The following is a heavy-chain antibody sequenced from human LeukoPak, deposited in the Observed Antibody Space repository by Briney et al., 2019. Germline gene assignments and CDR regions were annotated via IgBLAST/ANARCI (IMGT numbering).Heavy chain of an antibody. Sequence: GGFLRLSCAASGFTFTRYAMHWVRQAPGKGLEWVAVISSDGSNKYQADSVKGRFTISRDNSKSTLYLQMNSLRAEDTAVYYCARDPYSSSSGSGDYWGQGTLVTVSS. CDR1: GFTFTRYA. V-gene: IGHV3-30-3*01. CDR3: ARDPYSSSSGSGDY. D-gene: IGHD6-13*01. J-gene: IGHJ4*02. CDR2: ISSDGSNK.